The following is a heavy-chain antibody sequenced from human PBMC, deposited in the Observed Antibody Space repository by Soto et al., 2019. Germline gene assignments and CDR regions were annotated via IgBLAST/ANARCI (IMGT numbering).Heavy chain of an antibody. CDR1: GGTFSSYA. J-gene: IGHJ4*02. CDR3: ARGPIGYDFWSRLHGYYFDY. V-gene: IGHV1-69*06. CDR2: IIPIFGTA. Sequence: QVQLVQSGAEVKKPGSSVKVSCKASGGTFSSYAISWVRQAPGQGLEWMGGIIPIFGTANYAQKFQGGVTITADKSTSTAYMELSSLRSEDTAVYYCARGPIGYDFWSRLHGYYFDYWGQGTLVTVSS. D-gene: IGHD3-3*01.